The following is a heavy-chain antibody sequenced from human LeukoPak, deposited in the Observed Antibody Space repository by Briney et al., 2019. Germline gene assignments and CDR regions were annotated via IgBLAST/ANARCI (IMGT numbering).Heavy chain of an antibody. CDR2: IHSADSNT. D-gene: IGHD4-17*01. J-gene: IGHJ4*02. CDR1: GYSFTNYW. CDR3: AGARHGDYRWDY. Sequence: KHGESLKISCKDSGYSFTNYWIGWVRQMPGKGLEWMGIIHSADSNTKYSPSFQGQVTISADKSISTAYLQWSGLKASDTAMYYCAGARHGDYRWDYWGQGTLVTVSS. V-gene: IGHV5-51*01.